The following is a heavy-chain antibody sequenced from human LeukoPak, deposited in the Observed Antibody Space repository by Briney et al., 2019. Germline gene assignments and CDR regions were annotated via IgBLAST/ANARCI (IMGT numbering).Heavy chain of an antibody. D-gene: IGHD2-2*01. V-gene: IGHV4-4*07. CDR2: IYTSGST. CDR3: ARGEWDIVVVPAPFQH. Sequence: SETLSLTRTVSGGSISSYYWSWIRQPAGKGLEWIGRIYTSGSTNYNPSLKSRVTMSVDTSKNQFSLKLSSVTAADTAVYYCARGEWDIVVVPAPFQHWGQGTLVTVSS. J-gene: IGHJ1*01. CDR1: GGSISSYY.